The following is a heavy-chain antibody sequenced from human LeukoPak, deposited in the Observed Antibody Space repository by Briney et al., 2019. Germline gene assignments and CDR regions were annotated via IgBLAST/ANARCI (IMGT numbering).Heavy chain of an antibody. CDR2: ISYIGST. CDR1: GGSISSYY. D-gene: IGHD3-10*01. Sequence: SETLSLTCTVSGGSISSYYCNWIRQPPGQRPEWIGYISYIGSTNYHPSLKRRVTMSVDLSKNQFSLKLSSVTAADTAVYYCARASGADRPSDYWGQDTLVTVSS. CDR3: ARASGADRPSDY. J-gene: IGHJ4*02. V-gene: IGHV4-59*01.